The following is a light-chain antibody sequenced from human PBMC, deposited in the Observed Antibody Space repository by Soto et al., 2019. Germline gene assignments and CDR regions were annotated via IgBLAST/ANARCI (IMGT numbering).Light chain of an antibody. J-gene: IGLJ1*01. CDR1: SSDVGGYNY. V-gene: IGLV2-14*01. CDR2: DVT. Sequence: QPVLTQPASVSGSPGQSITISCTGTSSDVGGYNYVSWYQQHPVKAPKLMIYDVTNRPSGVSDRFSGSKSDNTASLTISGLQAEDEADYYCSSYTSSSTPYVFGTGTKVTVL. CDR3: SSYTSSSTPYV.